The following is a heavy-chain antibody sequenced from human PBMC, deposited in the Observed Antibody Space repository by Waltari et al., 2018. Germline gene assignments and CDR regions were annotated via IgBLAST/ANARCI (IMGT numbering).Heavy chain of an antibody. CDR1: SCSISSGGYY. Sequence: QVQLQESSPGLVKPSQTLSSTGTVSSCSISSGGYYWSWIRQHPGKGLEWIGYIYHSGSTYDNPSPKSRRPISVDRSKTQVSLQLSPATAADTAVDYCASRASYGNYFDYWAQGTLVTVSS. D-gene: IGHD1-26*01. CDR2: IYHSGST. J-gene: IGHJ4*02. V-gene: IGHV4-31*03. CDR3: ASRASYGNYFDY.